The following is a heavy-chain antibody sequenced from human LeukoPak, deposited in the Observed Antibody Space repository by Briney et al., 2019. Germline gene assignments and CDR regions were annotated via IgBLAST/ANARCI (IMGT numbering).Heavy chain of an antibody. Sequence: PGGSLRLSCAASGFTFSSYSMNWVRQAPGKGLEWVSYISSSSSTIYYADSVKGRFTISRDNAKNSLYLQMKSLRAEHTAVYYCAGDLHSYGYWGQGTLVTVSS. CDR3: AGDLHSYGY. CDR1: GFTFSSYS. J-gene: IGHJ4*02. CDR2: ISSSSSTI. D-gene: IGHD5-18*01. V-gene: IGHV3-48*01.